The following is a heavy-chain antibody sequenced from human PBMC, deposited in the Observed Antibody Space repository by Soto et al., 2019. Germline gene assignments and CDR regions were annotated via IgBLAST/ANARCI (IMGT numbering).Heavy chain of an antibody. D-gene: IGHD1-26*01. Sequence: TLSLTCTVSGGSISSGSYHWSWIRQHPGKGLEWIENIYYSGSSYYNPSLKSRATISIDTSKDQFSLRLGSVTAADTAVYYCARVEGSSYYFRHDCWGRGTLVTVSS. CDR1: GGSISSGSYH. J-gene: IGHJ4*02. CDR2: IYYSGSS. V-gene: IGHV4-31*03. CDR3: ARVEGSSYYFRHDC.